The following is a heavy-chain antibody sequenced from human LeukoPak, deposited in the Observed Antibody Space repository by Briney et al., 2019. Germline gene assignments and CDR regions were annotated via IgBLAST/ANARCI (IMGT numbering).Heavy chain of an antibody. D-gene: IGHD1-26*01. V-gene: IGHV1-69*13. J-gene: IGHJ2*01. Sequence: SVKLSCMASGATFSSYAISRVRQAPGQRLEWRGGSITIFGTANYAQKFQGRVTITADESKSTAYMELSSLRSEDTAVYYCASLRNYELPYWYFDLWGRGTLVTVSS. CDR3: ASLRNYELPYWYFDL. CDR2: SITIFGTA. CDR1: GATFSSYA.